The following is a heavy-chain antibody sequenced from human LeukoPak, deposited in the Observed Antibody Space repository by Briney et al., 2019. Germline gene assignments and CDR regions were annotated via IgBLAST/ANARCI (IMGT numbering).Heavy chain of an antibody. Sequence: PSETLSLTCAVFDGSFSDYYWNWIRQPPGKGLEWIGEINHSGSTNYNPSLKSRVTISVDTSKNQYSLKLSSVTAADTAVYYCARSTRYCSGGSCPKYFQHWGQGTLVTVSS. CDR3: ARSTRYCSGGSCPKYFQH. D-gene: IGHD2-15*01. CDR1: DGSFSDYY. J-gene: IGHJ1*01. V-gene: IGHV4-34*01. CDR2: INHSGST.